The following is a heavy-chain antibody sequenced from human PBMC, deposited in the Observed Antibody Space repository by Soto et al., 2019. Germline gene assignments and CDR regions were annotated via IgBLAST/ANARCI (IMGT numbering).Heavy chain of an antibody. CDR1: GFTFSSYG. V-gene: IGHV3-33*01. D-gene: IGHD3-22*01. CDR2: IWYDGSNK. CDR3: ARVGDSSGYYEENWFDP. J-gene: IGHJ5*02. Sequence: GGSLRLSCAASGFTFSSYGMHWVRQAPGKGLEWVAAIWYDGSNKYYADSVKGRFTISRDNSKNTLYLQMNSLRAEDTAVYYCARVGDSSGYYEENWFDPWGQGTLVTVSS.